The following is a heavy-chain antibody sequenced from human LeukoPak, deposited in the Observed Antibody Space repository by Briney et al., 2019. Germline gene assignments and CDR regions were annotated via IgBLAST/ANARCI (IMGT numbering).Heavy chain of an antibody. CDR3: AREGR. CDR1: GFTFSSHA. J-gene: IGHJ4*02. Sequence: GGSLRLSCAVSGFTFSSHAMSWVRQAPGKGLEWVANMNQDGSEKYYVDSVKGRFTISRDNAKNSLYLQMNSLRAEDSAMYYCAREGRWGQGTLVTVSS. CDR2: MNQDGSEK. V-gene: IGHV3-7*01.